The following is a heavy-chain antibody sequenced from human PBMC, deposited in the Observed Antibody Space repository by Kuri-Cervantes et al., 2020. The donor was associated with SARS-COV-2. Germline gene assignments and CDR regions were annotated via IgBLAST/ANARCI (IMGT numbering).Heavy chain of an antibody. J-gene: IGHJ4*02. Sequence: ASVKVSCKASGYTFTTYDIHWVRQAPGQGLEWMGWISAYNGNTNYAQKFQGRVTMTTDTSTSTVYMELRSLTSDDTAVYYCARKLSDYSTDDWGQGTLVTVSS. V-gene: IGHV1-18*01. CDR1: GYTFTTYD. CDR2: ISAYNGNT. D-gene: IGHD4-17*01. CDR3: ARKLSDYSTDD.